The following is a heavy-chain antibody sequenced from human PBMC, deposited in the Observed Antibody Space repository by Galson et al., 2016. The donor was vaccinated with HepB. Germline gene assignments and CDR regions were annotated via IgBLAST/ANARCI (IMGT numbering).Heavy chain of an antibody. V-gene: IGHV3-74*01. CDR2: INLDGSGI. J-gene: IGHJ4*02. Sequence: SLRLSCAGSGFTFSSRWMHWARQAPGKGLEWVSRINLDGSGISYADSVKGRFTRSRDNAKNALYLQVNSLRVEDTAVYYCATGPTTEVTPGDYWGQGTLVTVSS. CDR3: ATGPTTEVTPGDY. CDR1: GFTFSSRW. D-gene: IGHD4-23*01.